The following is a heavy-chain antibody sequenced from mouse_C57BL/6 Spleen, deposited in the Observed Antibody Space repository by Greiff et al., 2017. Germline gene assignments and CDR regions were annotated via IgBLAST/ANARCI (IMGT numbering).Heavy chain of an antibody. J-gene: IGHJ2*01. CDR1: GYSITSGYY. D-gene: IGHD1-1*01. CDR2: ISYDGSN. Sequence: EVQLQQSGPGLVKPSQSLSLTCSVTGYSITSGYYWNWIRQFPGNKLEWMGYISYDGSNNYNPSLKNRISITRDTSKNQFFLKLNSVTTEDTATYYCASDYYGSSSLDYWGQGTTLTVSS. CDR3: ASDYYGSSSLDY. V-gene: IGHV3-6*01.